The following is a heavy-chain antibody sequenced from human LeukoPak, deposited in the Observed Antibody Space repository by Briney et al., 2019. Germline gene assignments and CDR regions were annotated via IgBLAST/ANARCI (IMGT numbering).Heavy chain of an antibody. V-gene: IGHV4-34*01. D-gene: IGHD2-15*01. CDR1: GDSFTYYH. Sequence: SETLSLTCAVYGDSFTYYHWTWIRQSPGRGLEWIGEVSHTGDTDYNPSLKNRLTISIDTSNKQFSLRLTSVTAAHTAVYYCARTPGAFDFWGQGTLVTVSS. J-gene: IGHJ4*02. CDR3: ARTPGAFDF. CDR2: VSHTGDT.